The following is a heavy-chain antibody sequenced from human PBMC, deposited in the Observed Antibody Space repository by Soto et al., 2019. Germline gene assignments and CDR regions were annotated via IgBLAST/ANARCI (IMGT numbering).Heavy chain of an antibody. Sequence: EVQLVESGGGLIQPGGSLRLSCAVSGFTVSNNYMSWVRQAPGKGLEGVSVIYSGGYTAYGDSVKGRFTISRDNSKNTLFLQKNSLSADHPAVYCATPAGGGGYWGQGTLVTVSS. CDR2: IYSGGYT. V-gene: IGHV3-53*01. J-gene: IGHJ4*02. CDR3: ATPAGGGGY. D-gene: IGHD3-10*01. CDR1: GFTVSNNY.